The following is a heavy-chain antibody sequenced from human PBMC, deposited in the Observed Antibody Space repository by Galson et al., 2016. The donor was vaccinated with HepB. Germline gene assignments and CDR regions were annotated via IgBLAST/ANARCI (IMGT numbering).Heavy chain of an antibody. CDR1: GYKFTSHG. CDR2: ISTYNYNT. V-gene: IGHV1-18*01. D-gene: IGHD4-17*01. J-gene: IGHJ3*02. Sequence: SVKVSCKASGYKFTSHGISWVRQAPGQGLEWMGWISTYNYNTNYAQKVQGRVTLTADMYTNTSYMELRSLRSDDTAMYYCARDHFWGYGDFDQRALDIWGQGTMVTVSS. CDR3: ARDHFWGYGDFDQRALDI.